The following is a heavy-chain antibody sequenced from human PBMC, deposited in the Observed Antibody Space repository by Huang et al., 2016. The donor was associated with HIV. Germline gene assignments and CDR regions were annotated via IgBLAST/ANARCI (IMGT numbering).Heavy chain of an antibody. CDR3: ARKFGRDFDY. CDR1: CYTFSGYA. D-gene: IGHD3-16*01. V-gene: IGHV1-18*01. Sequence: QVKLVQSGAEVKKPGASVKVSCKTSCYTFSGYAITWVRQAPGQGLEWMGWVSPDNGDTNYVQNLQGRVTMTTDMSTTTAYMELKSLTSDDTAIYYCARKFGRDFDYWGQGTLVTVSS. J-gene: IGHJ4*02. CDR2: VSPDNGDT.